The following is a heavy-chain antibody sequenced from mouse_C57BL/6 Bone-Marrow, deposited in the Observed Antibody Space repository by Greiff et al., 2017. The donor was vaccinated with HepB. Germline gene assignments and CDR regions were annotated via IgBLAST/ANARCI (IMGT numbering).Heavy chain of an antibody. CDR3: ARQGFGPWFAY. CDR1: GYTFTSYW. V-gene: IGHV1-64*01. Sequence: LQQPGAELVKPGASVKLSCKASGYTFTSYWMHWVKQRPGQGLEWIGMIHPNSGSTNYNEKFKSKATLTVDKSSSTAYMQLSSLTSEDSAVYYCARQGFGPWFAYWGQGTLVTVSA. J-gene: IGHJ3*01. CDR2: IHPNSGST.